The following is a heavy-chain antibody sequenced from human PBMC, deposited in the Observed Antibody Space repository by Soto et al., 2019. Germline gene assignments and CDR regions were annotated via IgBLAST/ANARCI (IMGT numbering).Heavy chain of an antibody. V-gene: IGHV1-69*06. CDR1: GDTFNNYA. D-gene: IGHD2-21*02. Sequence: SVKVSCKASGDTFNNYAISWMRQTPGRGLEWLGEIVPIFGTTNYPQEFQGRVTITADTSTSTAYMELSRLISEDTAIYYCAREVVTVTTLGRFDSWGQGTLVTVSS. CDR3: AREVVTVTTLGRFDS. CDR2: IVPIFGTT. J-gene: IGHJ4*02.